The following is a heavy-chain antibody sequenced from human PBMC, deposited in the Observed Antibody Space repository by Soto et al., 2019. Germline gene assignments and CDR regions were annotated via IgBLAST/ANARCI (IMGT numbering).Heavy chain of an antibody. CDR2: ISGSGGST. D-gene: IGHD3-10*01. CDR1: GFTFSSYA. J-gene: IGHJ6*02. CDR3: ARINSARANYYYGMDV. V-gene: IGHV3-23*01. Sequence: VQLLESGGGLVQPGGSLRLSCAASGFTFSSYAMSWVRQAPGKGLEWVSAISGSGGSTYYADSVKGRFTISRDNSKNTLYLQMNSLRAEDTAVYYCARINSARANYYYGMDVWGQGTTVTVSS.